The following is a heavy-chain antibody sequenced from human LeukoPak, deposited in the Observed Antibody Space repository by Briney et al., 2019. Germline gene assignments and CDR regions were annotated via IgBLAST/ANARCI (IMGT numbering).Heavy chain of an antibody. CDR1: GGSISSYY. CDR3: ARNTYCGGDCYWFDY. V-gene: IGHV4-59*01. Sequence: PSETLSLTCTVSGGSISSYYWSWIRQPPGKGLEWIGYIYYSGSTNYNPSLKSRVTISVDTSKNQFSLKLSSVTAADTAVYYCARNTYCGGDCYWFDYWGQGTLVTVSS. D-gene: IGHD2-21*02. CDR2: IYYSGST. J-gene: IGHJ4*02.